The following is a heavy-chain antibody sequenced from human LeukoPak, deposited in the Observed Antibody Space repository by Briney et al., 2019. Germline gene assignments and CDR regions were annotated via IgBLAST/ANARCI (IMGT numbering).Heavy chain of an antibody. CDR2: IKSKTDGGTT. V-gene: IGHV3-15*01. Sequence: GGSLRLSCAASGFTFSNAWMSWVRQAPGKGLEWVGRIKSKTDGGTTDYAAPVKGRFTISRDDSKNTLYLQMNSLKTEDTAVYYCTTDRTYPSAYSSSSPFDYWGQGTLVTVSS. CDR3: TTDRTYPSAYSSSSPFDY. J-gene: IGHJ4*02. CDR1: GFTFSNAW. D-gene: IGHD6-13*01.